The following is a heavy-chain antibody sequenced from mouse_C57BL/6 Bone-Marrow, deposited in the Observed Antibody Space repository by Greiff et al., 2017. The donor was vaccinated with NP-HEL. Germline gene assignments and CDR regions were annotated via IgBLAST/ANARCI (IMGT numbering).Heavy chain of an antibody. CDR2: INYDGSST. CDR1: GFTFSDYY. Sequence: EVQLVESEGGLVQPGSSMKLSCTASGFTFSDYYMAWVRQVPEKGLEWVANINYDGSSTYYLDSLKSRFIISRDNAKNILYLQMSSLKSEDTATYYCARLVVSYYFDYWGQGTTLTVSS. CDR3: ARLVVSYYFDY. J-gene: IGHJ2*01. D-gene: IGHD1-1*01. V-gene: IGHV5-16*01.